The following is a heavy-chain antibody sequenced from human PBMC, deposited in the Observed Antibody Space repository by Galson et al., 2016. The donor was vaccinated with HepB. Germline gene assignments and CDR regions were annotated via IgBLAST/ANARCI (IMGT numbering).Heavy chain of an antibody. CDR2: ITPGGTAT. Sequence: SVKVSCKASGYSFRNYYIHWVRQAPGQGFKWMGIITPGGTATKYAQNLQGRVTMTRDTTTTTVYMELSNLRSEDTACYYCAKDEGGGSTYGLYYFDYCGQGTRVTVSS. CDR1: GYSFRNYY. D-gene: IGHD3-16*01. CDR3: AKDEGGGSTYGLYYFDY. V-gene: IGHV1-46*04. J-gene: IGHJ4*02.